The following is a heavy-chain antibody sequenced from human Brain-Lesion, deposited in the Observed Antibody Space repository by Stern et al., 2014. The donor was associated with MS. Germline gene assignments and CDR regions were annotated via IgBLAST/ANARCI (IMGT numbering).Heavy chain of an antibody. V-gene: IGHV3-30*01. Sequence: LQLVESGGGVVQPGRSLRLSCAASGFTFSYHAMHWVRQAPGKGLEWGAVISYDGSDNYYAGSVKGRFTLSRDNSKNTLYLQMNSLRAEDTAVYYCARGGAVTSSEYYFDYWGQGTLVTVSS. CDR2: ISYDGSDN. CDR3: ARGGAVTSSEYYFDY. J-gene: IGHJ4*02. D-gene: IGHD4-17*01. CDR1: GFTFSYHA.